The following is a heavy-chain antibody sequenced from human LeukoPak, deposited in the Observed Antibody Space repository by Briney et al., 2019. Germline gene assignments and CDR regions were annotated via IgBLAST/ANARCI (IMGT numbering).Heavy chain of an antibody. Sequence: SETLSLTCTVSGGSISSYYWSWIRQPPGKGLEWIGYIYYSGSTNYNPSLKSRVTISVDTSKNQFSLKLSSVTAADTAVYYCARRDSSGFYLDYWGQGTLVTVSS. CDR1: GGSISSYY. CDR2: IYYSGST. J-gene: IGHJ4*02. D-gene: IGHD3-22*01. CDR3: ARRDSSGFYLDY. V-gene: IGHV4-59*08.